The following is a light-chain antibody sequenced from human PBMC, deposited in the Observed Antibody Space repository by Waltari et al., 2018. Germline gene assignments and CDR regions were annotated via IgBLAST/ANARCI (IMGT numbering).Light chain of an antibody. CDR3: AVWDDNLIGWV. CDR2: SDI. J-gene: IGLJ2*01. V-gene: IGLV1-44*01. Sequence: QSVLTQPPSASGTPGQRVTISCSGRSSSIGTNTVNWYQQLPGTAPKLLIDSDIQRPSCVPDRVSGSKSGTSASLAISGLQSEDEADYYCAVWDDNLIGWVFGGGTRLTVL. CDR1: SSSIGTNT.